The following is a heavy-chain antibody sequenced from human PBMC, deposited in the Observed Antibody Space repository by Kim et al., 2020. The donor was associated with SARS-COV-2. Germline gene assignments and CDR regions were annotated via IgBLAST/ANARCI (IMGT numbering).Heavy chain of an antibody. CDR2: FDPEDGET. D-gene: IGHD2-15*01. CDR1: GYTLTELS. V-gene: IGHV1-24*01. CDR3: ATDCSGGSCYSRPFPYDAFDI. J-gene: IGHJ3*02. Sequence: ASVKVSCKVSGYTLTELSMHWVRQAPGKGLEWMGGFDPEDGETIYAQKFQGRVTMTEDTSTDTAYMELSSLRSEDTAVYYCATDCSGGSCYSRPFPYDAFDIWGQGTMVTVSS.